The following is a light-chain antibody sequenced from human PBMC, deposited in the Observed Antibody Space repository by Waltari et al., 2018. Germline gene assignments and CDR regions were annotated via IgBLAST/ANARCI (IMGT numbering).Light chain of an antibody. V-gene: IGLV4-69*01. J-gene: IGLJ3*02. CDR1: SGHSSNV. CDR3: QTGGHGTWV. CDR2: VNSDGSH. Sequence: QLVLTQSPSASASLGASVKLTCTLSSGHSSNVIAWLQQQPEKGPRYLMKVNSDGSHNKGDEIPDRLSGSSSGAERYLTISSLQSEEEADYYCQTGGHGTWVFGGGTKLTVL.